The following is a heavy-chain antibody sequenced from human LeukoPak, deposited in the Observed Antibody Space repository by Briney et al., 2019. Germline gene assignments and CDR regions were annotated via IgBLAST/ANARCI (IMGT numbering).Heavy chain of an antibody. V-gene: IGHV3-43D*03. D-gene: IGHD5-12*01. J-gene: IGHJ4*02. Sequence: GGSLRLSCAASGFTFDDYAMHCVREAPGKGVGWGSLISWDGGSTYYAHCVKGRFTIPRDNSKNSLYLQMHSLRAEDTALYYCAKASGGSGYDFSFDYWGQGPLVTVPS. CDR3: AKASGGSGYDFSFDY. CDR1: GFTFDDYA. CDR2: ISWDGGST.